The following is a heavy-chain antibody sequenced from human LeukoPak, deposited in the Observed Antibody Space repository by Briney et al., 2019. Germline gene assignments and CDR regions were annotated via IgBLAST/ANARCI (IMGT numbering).Heavy chain of an antibody. CDR3: ARATMVRGVTFHPDY. CDR2: IIPIFGTA. Sequence: ASVKVSCKASGGTFSSYAISWVRQAPGQGLEWMGGIIPIFGTANYAQKFQGRVTITADESTSTAYRELSSLRSEDTAVYYCARATMVRGVTFHPDYWGQGTLVTVSS. D-gene: IGHD3-10*01. V-gene: IGHV1-69*13. J-gene: IGHJ4*02. CDR1: GGTFSSYA.